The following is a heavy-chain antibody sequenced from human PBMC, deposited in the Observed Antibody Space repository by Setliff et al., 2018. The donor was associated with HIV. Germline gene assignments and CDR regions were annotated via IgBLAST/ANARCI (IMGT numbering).Heavy chain of an antibody. CDR3: ARDYTNAFDI. J-gene: IGHJ3*02. CDR2: IYYSGST. Sequence: SETLSLTCTVSGGSISSYYWSWIRQPPGKGLEWIGYIYYSGSTNYNPSLKSRVTISVDTSKNQFSLNLNSVTAADTAVYYCARDYTNAFDIWGQGTMVTVSS. D-gene: IGHD3-16*01. CDR1: GGSISSYY. V-gene: IGHV4-59*01.